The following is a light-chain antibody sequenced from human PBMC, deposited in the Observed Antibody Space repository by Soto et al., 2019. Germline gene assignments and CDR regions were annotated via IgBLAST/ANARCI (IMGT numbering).Light chain of an antibody. Sequence: QSALTQPASVSGSPGQSITISCTGTSSDVGGYNYVSWYQQHPGKAPKLMIYEVSNRPSGVSNRFSGSKSGNTASLPISGLQAEDEADYYCSSYTSSSTLSYVFGTGTKVTVL. CDR1: SSDVGGYNY. V-gene: IGLV2-14*01. J-gene: IGLJ1*01. CDR3: SSYTSSSTLSYV. CDR2: EVS.